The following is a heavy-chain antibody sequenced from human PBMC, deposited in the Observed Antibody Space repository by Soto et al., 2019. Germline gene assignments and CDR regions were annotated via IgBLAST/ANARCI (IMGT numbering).Heavy chain of an antibody. Sequence: QVQLVQSGAEGKKPGSSVKVSCKASGGTFSSYAISWVRQAPGQGLEWMGGIIPIFGTANYAQKFQGRVTITADESTSTAYMELSSLRSEDTAVYYCARGSYGGNGYYYYGMDVWGQGTTVTVSS. D-gene: IGHD4-17*01. CDR2: IIPIFGTA. J-gene: IGHJ6*02. V-gene: IGHV1-69*12. CDR1: GGTFSSYA. CDR3: ARGSYGGNGYYYYGMDV.